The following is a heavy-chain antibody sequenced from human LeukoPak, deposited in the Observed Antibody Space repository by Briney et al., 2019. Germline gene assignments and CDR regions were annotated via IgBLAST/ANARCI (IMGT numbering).Heavy chain of an antibody. D-gene: IGHD5-12*01. V-gene: IGHV3-7*01. J-gene: IGHJ4*02. Sequence: QSGGSLRLSCAASGFTFSSYWMSWVRQAPGKGLEWVANIKQDGSEKYYVDSVKGRFTISRDNAKNSLYLQMNSLRAEDTAVYYCARGGRRSGYYLDFDYWGQGTLVTVSS. CDR3: ARGGRRSGYYLDFDY. CDR1: GFTFSSYW. CDR2: IKQDGSEK.